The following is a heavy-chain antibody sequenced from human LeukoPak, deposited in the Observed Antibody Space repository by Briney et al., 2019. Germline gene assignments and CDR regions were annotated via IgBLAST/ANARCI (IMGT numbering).Heavy chain of an antibody. CDR3: AKYGPQDSGSSHFDY. CDR2: IRDSGSST. J-gene: IGHJ4*02. D-gene: IGHD1-26*01. V-gene: IGHV3-23*01. Sequence: GGVLRLSCAASGFTFSSYAMSWVRQAPGKGLEWVSAIRDSGSSTHYADSVKGRFTTSRDNSKNTLFLQMNSLRAEDTAIYYCAKYGPQDSGSSHFDYWGQGALVTVSS. CDR1: GFTFSSYA.